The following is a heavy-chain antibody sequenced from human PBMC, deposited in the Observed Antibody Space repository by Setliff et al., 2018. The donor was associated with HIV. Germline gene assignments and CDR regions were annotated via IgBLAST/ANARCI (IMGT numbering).Heavy chain of an antibody. CDR3: ARFSVVVNATEFDALDI. J-gene: IGHJ3*02. CDR1: GYTFRDYY. CDR2: INPKSTDT. Sequence: GASVKVSCKASGYTFRDYYIHWVRQAPGQGLEWMGWINPKSTDTNYAPRFQGRVSLTRDTSISKVYMELSRLTSDDTAIFYCARFSVVVNATEFDALDIWGQGTMVTVSS. V-gene: IGHV1-2*02. D-gene: IGHD2-15*01.